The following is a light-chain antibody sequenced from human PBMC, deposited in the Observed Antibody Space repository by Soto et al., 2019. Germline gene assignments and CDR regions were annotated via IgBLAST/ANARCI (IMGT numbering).Light chain of an antibody. CDR2: AAS. CDR1: QSISSY. Sequence: DSQRTQYTSSLSASVGDRVTITCRASQSISSYLNWYQQKPGKAPKLLIYAASSLQSGVPSRFSGSGSGTDFTLTISSLQPEDFATYYCQQSYSTPLTFGGGTKV. J-gene: IGKJ4*01. CDR3: QQSYSTPLT. V-gene: IGKV1-39*01.